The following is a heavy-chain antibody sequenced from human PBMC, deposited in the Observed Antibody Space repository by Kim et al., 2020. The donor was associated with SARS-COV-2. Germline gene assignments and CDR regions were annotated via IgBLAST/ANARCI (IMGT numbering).Heavy chain of an antibody. V-gene: IGHV3-33*01. J-gene: IGHJ3*02. Sequence: VVGWDGRDTAYADSRKGRFTISRENSKNTLWLQMSSLRAEDTAVYYCTTFDMWGQGTMVTVSS. CDR3: TTFDM. CDR2: VGWDGRDT.